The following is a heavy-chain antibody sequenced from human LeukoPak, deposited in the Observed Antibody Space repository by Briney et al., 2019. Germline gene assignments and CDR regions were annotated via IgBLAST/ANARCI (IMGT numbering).Heavy chain of an antibody. D-gene: IGHD5-12*01. CDR1: GFTFSSYA. V-gene: IGHV3-23*01. CDR2: ISGSGGST. CDR3: ARDLGVVATDKPKGLFDY. J-gene: IGHJ4*02. Sequence: PGGSLRLSCAASGFTFSSYAMSWVRQAPGKGLEWVSAISGSGGSTYYADSVKGRFTISRDNSKNTLYLQMNSLRAEDTAVYYCARDLGVVATDKPKGLFDYWGQGTLVTVSS.